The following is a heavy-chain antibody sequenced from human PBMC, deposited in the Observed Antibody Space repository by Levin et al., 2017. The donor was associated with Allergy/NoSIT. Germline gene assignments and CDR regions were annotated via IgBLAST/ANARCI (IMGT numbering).Heavy chain of an antibody. CDR1: GFTVSSNY. Sequence: GGSLRLSCAASGFTVSSNYMSWVRQAPGKGLEWVSVIYSGGSTYYADSVWGRFTISRDKSKNTLYLQMNSLRAEGTAVYYCARGGPGEGYYYYYMDVWGKGTTVTVSS. D-gene: IGHD4-17*01. J-gene: IGHJ6*03. CDR3: ARGGPGEGYYYYYMDV. V-gene: IGHV3-53*01. CDR2: IYSGGST.